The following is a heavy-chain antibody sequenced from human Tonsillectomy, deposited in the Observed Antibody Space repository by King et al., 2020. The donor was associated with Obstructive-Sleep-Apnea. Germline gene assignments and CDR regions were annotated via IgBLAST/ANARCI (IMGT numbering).Heavy chain of an antibody. V-gene: IGHV3-7*01. CDR3: ARCSSTSCYYYGMDV. Sequence: VQLVESGGGLVQPGGSLRLSCAASGFTFSRYWMSWVRQAPGKGLEWVANIKKDGSEEYYVDSVRGRFTISRDNANNSMYMQMNSLRAEDTAVYYCARCSSTSCYYYGMDVWGQGTTVTVSS. CDR1: GFTFSRYW. D-gene: IGHD2-2*01. CDR2: IKKDGSEE. J-gene: IGHJ6*02.